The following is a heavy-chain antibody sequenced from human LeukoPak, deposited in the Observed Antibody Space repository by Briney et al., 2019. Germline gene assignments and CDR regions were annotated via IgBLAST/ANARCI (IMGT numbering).Heavy chain of an antibody. CDR1: GGSISSSSYY. Sequence: SETLSLTCTVSGGSISSSSYYWSWIRQPPGKGLEWIGEINHSGSTNYNPSLKSRVTISVDTSENQFSLKLSSVTAADTAVYYCARYLRRGSWPLDSWGQGTLVTVSS. CDR3: ARYLRRGSWPLDS. CDR2: INHSGST. J-gene: IGHJ4*02. D-gene: IGHD6-13*01. V-gene: IGHV4-39*07.